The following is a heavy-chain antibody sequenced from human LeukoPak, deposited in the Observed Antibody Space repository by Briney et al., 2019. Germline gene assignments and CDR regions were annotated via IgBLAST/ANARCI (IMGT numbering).Heavy chain of an antibody. CDR3: ARGINDYGGDSVGF. D-gene: IGHD4-23*01. Sequence: PGGSLRLSCAASGFTFSRYAMHWVRQAPGKGLEWLTIIAFNGGNKYYADSVKGRFTISRDDSKNTLFLEMNTLRPDDTAIYYCARGINDYGGDSVGFWGQGTLVTVFS. CDR2: IAFNGGNK. J-gene: IGHJ4*02. CDR1: GFTFSRYA. V-gene: IGHV3-30-3*01.